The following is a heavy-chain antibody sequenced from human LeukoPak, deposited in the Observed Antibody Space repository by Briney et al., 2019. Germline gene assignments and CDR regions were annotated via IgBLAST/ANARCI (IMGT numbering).Heavy chain of an antibody. CDR1: GGSFSGYY. J-gene: IGHJ3*02. D-gene: IGHD3-10*01. V-gene: IGHV4-34*01. Sequence: SETLSLTCAVYGGSFSGYYWSWIRQPPGKGLEWIGEINHSGSTNYNPSLKSRVTISVDTSKNQFSLKLSSVTAADTAVYYCARQNDLWFGDAFDIWGQGKMVTVSS. CDR3: ARQNDLWFGDAFDI. CDR2: INHSGST.